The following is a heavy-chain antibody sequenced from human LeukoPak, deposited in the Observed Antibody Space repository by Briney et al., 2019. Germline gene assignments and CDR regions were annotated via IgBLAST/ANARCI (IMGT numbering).Heavy chain of an antibody. D-gene: IGHD6-19*01. CDR1: GFTFSSYA. V-gene: IGHV3-23*01. J-gene: IGHJ6*03. CDR2: ISGSGGST. CDR3: AKLSRQFYYYYYMDV. Sequence: GGSLRLSCAASGFTFSSYAMSWVRQAPGKELEWVSAISGSGGSTYYADSVKGRFTISRDNSKNTLYLQMNSLRAEDTAVYYCAKLSRQFYYYYYMDVWGKGTTVTISS.